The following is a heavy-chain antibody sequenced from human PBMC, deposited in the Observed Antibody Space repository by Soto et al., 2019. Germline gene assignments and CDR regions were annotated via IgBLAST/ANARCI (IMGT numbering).Heavy chain of an antibody. J-gene: IGHJ5*02. CDR1: GASVSSGSYY. V-gene: IGHV4-61*01. Sequence: SETLSLTRTVSGASVSSGSYYWSCIRQPPGKGLEWIGFVYYSGSTNYNPSLKSRVTISVDTSKNQFSLKLSSVTAADTAVYSCPRGDDILTGPAIENWFDPWGRGTLVTVSS. CDR2: VYYSGST. CDR3: PRGDDILTGPAIENWFDP. D-gene: IGHD3-9*01.